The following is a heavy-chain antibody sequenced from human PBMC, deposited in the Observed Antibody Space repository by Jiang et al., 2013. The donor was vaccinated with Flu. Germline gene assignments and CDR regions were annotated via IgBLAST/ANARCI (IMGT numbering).Heavy chain of an antibody. CDR3: ARGLAGYPISGYSYGLDY. CDR1: GGSFSGYY. J-gene: IGHJ4*02. D-gene: IGHD5-18*01. V-gene: IGHV4-34*01. Sequence: LLKPSETLSLTCAVYGGSFSGYYWSWIRQPPGKGLEWIGEINHSGSTNYNPSLKSRVTISVDTSKNQFSLKLSSVTAADTAVYYCARGLAGYPISGYSYGLDYWGPGNPGSPSPQ. CDR2: INHSGST.